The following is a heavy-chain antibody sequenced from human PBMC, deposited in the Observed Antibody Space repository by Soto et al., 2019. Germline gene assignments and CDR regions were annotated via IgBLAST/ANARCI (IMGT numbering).Heavy chain of an antibody. CDR3: ARGIAGAASGRAFDI. CDR2: IYNSGST. J-gene: IGHJ3*02. Sequence: PSETLSLTCTVSGGYISNDYWIWIRQPPGKELEWIGYIYNSGSTNYNPSLKSRVTISVDTSKNQFSLRLSSVTSADTAVYYCARGIAGAASGRAFDIWGQGTMVTVS. CDR1: GGYISNDY. D-gene: IGHD1-26*01. V-gene: IGHV4-59*01.